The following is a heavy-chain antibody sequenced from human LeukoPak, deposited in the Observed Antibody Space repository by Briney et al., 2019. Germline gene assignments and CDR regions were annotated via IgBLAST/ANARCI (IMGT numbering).Heavy chain of an antibody. CDR2: ISGSSTP. CDR3: AKRNTYGTPYYFDY. D-gene: IGHD5-18*01. J-gene: IGHJ4*02. CDR1: GFTFSSYA. V-gene: IGHV3-23*01. Sequence: GGSLRLFCAASGFTFSSYAMSWVRQAPGKGLEWVSTISGSSTPYYADSVKGRFTISRDNSKDTLYLQMNSLRAEDTAVYFCAKRNTYGTPYYFDYWGQGTLVTVSS.